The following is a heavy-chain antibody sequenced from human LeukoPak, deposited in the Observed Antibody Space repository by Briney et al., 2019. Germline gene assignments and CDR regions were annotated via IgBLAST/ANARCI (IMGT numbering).Heavy chain of an antibody. D-gene: IGHD3-3*01. CDR1: GGSISSSTYY. CDR3: ASICSDYSLFDY. Sequence: PSETLSLTCTVSGGSISSSTYYWGRIRQPPGKGLEWIGSIYYSGGTYYNPSLKSRVTISVDTSKNQFSLKLSSVTAADSAVYSCASICSDYSLFDYWGQGTLVTVSS. CDR2: IYYSGGT. J-gene: IGHJ4*02. V-gene: IGHV4-39*01.